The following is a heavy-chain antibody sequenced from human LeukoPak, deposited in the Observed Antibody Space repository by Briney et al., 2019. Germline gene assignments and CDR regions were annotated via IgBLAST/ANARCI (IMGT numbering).Heavy chain of an antibody. CDR1: GYTFTSYG. D-gene: IGHD5-18*01. Sequence: ASVKVSCKASGYTFTSYGIRWVRQAPGQGLEWMGWISAYNGNTNYAQKLQGRVTMTTDTSTSTAYMELRSLRSDDTAVYYCARDEYSYGITQKTFLSHLGPYYYYYYGMDVWGQGTTVTVSS. V-gene: IGHV1-18*01. J-gene: IGHJ6*02. CDR3: ARDEYSYGITQKTFLSHLGPYYYYYYGMDV. CDR2: ISAYNGNT.